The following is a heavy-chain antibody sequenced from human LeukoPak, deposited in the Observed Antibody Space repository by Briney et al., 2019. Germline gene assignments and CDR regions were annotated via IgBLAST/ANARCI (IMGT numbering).Heavy chain of an antibody. J-gene: IGHJ4*02. CDR3: ARDLEGYSSSPYYFDY. D-gene: IGHD6-6*01. CDR2: ISSSGSTI. CDR1: GFTFSDYY. Sequence: GGSLRLSCAASGFTFSDYYMSWIRQAPGKGLEWVSYISSSGSTIYYADSVKGRFTISRDNAKNSLYLQMNSLRAEDTAVYYCARDLEGYSSSPYYFDYWGQGTLATVSS. V-gene: IGHV3-11*01.